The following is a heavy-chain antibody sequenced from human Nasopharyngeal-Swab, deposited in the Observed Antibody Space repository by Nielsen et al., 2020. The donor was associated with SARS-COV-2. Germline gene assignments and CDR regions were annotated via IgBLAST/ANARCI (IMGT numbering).Heavy chain of an antibody. CDR3: AKDLLAGDAFDI. J-gene: IGHJ3*02. V-gene: IGHV3-64D*06. D-gene: IGHD2-21*01. CDR2: ISSNGGST. Sequence: VRQAPGKGLEYVSAISSNGGSTYYADSVKGRFTISRDNSKNTLYLQMSSLRAEDTAVYYCAKDLLAGDAFDIWGQGTMVTVSS.